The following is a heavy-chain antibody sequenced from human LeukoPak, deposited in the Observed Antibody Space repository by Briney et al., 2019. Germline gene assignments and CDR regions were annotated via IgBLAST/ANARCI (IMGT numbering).Heavy chain of an antibody. D-gene: IGHD3-22*01. CDR1: GGTFSSYA. V-gene: IGHV1-69*04. J-gene: IGHJ5*02. CDR3: ALGSGYYSPDH. CDR2: IIPVRDIP. Sequence: GSSVKVSCKASGGTFSSYAINWVRQAPGQGLEWMGRIIPVRDIPRYAQKFQGRITITADKSTSTAYMELSSLISEDSAVYYCALGSGYYSPDHWGQGTRVTASS.